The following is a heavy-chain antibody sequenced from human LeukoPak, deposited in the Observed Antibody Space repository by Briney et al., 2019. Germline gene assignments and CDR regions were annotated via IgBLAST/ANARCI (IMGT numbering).Heavy chain of an antibody. CDR3: ARRARIAAAGTKDYYYYMDV. V-gene: IGHV4-39*01. CDR1: GGSISSNSHY. CDR2: VYYSGST. Sequence: KPSETLSLTCTVSGGSISSNSHYWGWIRQPPGKGLEWIGSVYYSGSTYYKPSLKSRVIISVDTSKNQFSLKLSSVTAADTAVYYCARRARIAAAGTKDYYYYMDVWGKGTTVTVSS. D-gene: IGHD6-13*01. J-gene: IGHJ6*03.